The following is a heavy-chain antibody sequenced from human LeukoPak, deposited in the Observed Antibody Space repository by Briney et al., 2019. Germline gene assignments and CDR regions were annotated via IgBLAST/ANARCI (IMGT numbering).Heavy chain of an antibody. CDR2: IKQNGNEK. V-gene: IGHV3-7*01. Sequence: PGGSLRLSCVASGFTFSRYWMSWVRQIPGKGLEWVAHIKQNGNEKYYKDSVKGRFTISRDNAKNSLYLQMNSLRAEDTAVYYCAREGPDYGMDVWGQGTTVTVSS. CDR1: GFTFSRYW. D-gene: IGHD1-14*01. CDR3: AREGPDYGMDV. J-gene: IGHJ6*02.